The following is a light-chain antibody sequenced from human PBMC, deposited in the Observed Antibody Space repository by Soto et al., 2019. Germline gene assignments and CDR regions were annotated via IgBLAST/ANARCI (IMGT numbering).Light chain of an antibody. Sequence: EIVLTQSPATLSLSPGERATLSCRASPSVTNYLAWYQQKPGQAPRLVIYGAFNRATGIPARFSGSGSGTDFTLTISSLEPEDFAVYYCQQRNIGPPVTFGQGTRLEIK. V-gene: IGKV3-11*01. CDR2: GAF. J-gene: IGKJ5*01. CDR3: QQRNIGPPVT. CDR1: PSVTNY.